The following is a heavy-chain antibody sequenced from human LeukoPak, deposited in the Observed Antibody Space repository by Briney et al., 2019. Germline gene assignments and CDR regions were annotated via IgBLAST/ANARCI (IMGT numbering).Heavy chain of an antibody. V-gene: IGHV1-18*01. J-gene: IGHJ4*02. CDR2: ISAYNGNT. CDR1: GYTFTSYG. CDR3: ARDGFRYYYDSSGLFDY. D-gene: IGHD3-22*01. Sequence: ASVKVSCKASGYTFTSYGISWVRQALGQGLEWMGWISAYNGNTNYAQKLQGRVTMTTDTSTSTAYMELRSLRSDDTAVYYCARDGFRYYYDSSGLFDYWGQGTLVTVSS.